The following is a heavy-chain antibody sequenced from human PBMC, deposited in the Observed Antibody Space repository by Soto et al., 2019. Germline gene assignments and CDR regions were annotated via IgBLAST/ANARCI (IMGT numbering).Heavy chain of an antibody. Sequence: QVRLQESGPGLVKPSETLSLTCTVSGGSITSITNHYCSWIRQPPGKGLEWIGYISYSGPTSYNPSPQSRVIRSVDTSKNQVSLNLASVTAADTAVYYCATQGFGTLHGLVDVWGQGTTVTVSS. CDR1: GGSITSITNHY. CDR3: ATQGFGTLHGLVDV. J-gene: IGHJ6*02. CDR2: ISYSGPT. V-gene: IGHV4-59*08. D-gene: IGHD1-7*01.